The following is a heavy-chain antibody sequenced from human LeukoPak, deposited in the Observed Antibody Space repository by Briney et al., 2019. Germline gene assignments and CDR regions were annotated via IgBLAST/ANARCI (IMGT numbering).Heavy chain of an antibody. D-gene: IGHD5-24*01. J-gene: IGHJ4*02. CDR1: GFTFSSYA. V-gene: IGHV3-23*01. Sequence: GGFLRLSCAASGFTFSSYAMSWVRQAPGKGLERISSLNNRGDDTYYAASVKGRFTISRDNSKDMLYLQMNSLRVDDTALYYCAKDLQRWPNDDQHWGQGTLVTASS. CDR3: AKDLQRWPNDDQH. CDR2: LNNRGDDT.